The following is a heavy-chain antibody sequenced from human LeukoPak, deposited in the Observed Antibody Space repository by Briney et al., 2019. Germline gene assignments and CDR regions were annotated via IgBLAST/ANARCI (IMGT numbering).Heavy chain of an antibody. CDR2: ISSSSIYI. CDR1: GFTFSSYS. D-gene: IGHD3-22*01. Sequence: PGGSLRLSCAASGFTFSSYSMNWVRQAPGKGLEWVSSISSSSIYIYYADSVKGRFTISRDNAKNSLYLQMNSLRAEDTAVYYCARDSYYYDSSGLITEYFQHWGQGTLVTVSS. V-gene: IGHV3-21*01. CDR3: ARDSYYYDSSGLITEYFQH. J-gene: IGHJ1*01.